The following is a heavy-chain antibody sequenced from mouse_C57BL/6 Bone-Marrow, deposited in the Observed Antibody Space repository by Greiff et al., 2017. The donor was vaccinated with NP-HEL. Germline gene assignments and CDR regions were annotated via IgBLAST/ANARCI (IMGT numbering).Heavy chain of an antibody. D-gene: IGHD1-1*01. CDR1: GYTFTDYE. Sequence: SGAELVRPGASVTLSCKASGYTFTDYEMHWVKQTPVHGLEWIGAIDPETGGTAYNQKFKGKAILTADKSSSTAYMELRSLTSEDSAVYYCTNPPITTVEGFAYWGQGTLVTVSA. CDR3: TNPPITTVEGFAY. CDR2: IDPETGGT. V-gene: IGHV1-15*01. J-gene: IGHJ3*01.